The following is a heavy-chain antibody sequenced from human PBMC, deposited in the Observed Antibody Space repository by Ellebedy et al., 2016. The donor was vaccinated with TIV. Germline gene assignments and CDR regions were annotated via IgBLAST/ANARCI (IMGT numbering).Heavy chain of an antibody. CDR3: ARRGSYGDYAVHVNSWFDS. V-gene: IGHV3-7*01. D-gene: IGHD4-17*01. CDR2: IYQDGSEK. Sequence: GESLKFSCAASGFSFRSYWMSWVRQAPGKGLEWVANIYQDGSEKYYVDSVEGRFTISRDNANNILYLQMKSLRAEDTAVYYCARRGSYGDYAVHVNSWFDSWGQGTPVTVAP. CDR1: GFSFRSYW. J-gene: IGHJ5*01.